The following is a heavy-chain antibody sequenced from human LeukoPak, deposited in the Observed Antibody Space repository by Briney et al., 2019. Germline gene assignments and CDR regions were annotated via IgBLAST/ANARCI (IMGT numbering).Heavy chain of an antibody. CDR2: IYYSGST. CDR3: ARAGYQLLYYYYYYYMDV. D-gene: IGHD2-2*02. CDR1: RGSISSGDYY. Sequence: SQTLSLTCTVSRGSISSGDYYWRWIRQPPGKGLEWIGYIYYSGSTYYNPSLKSRVTISVDTSKNQFSLKLSSVTAADTAVYYCARAGYQLLYYYYYYYMDVWGKGTTVTVSS. J-gene: IGHJ6*03. V-gene: IGHV4-30-4*08.